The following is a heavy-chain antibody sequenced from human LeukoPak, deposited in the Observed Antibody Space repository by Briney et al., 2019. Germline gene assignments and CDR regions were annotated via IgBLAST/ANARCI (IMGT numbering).Heavy chain of an antibody. CDR3: ARTTNYDFGCGYYKDNWFDP. Sequence: SETLSLTCTVSGGSISSYYWRWIRQPPGKGLEWIGYIYYSGSTNYNPSLKSRVTISVDTSKNQFSLKLSSVTAADTAVYYCARTTNYDFGCGYYKDNWFDPWGQGTLVTVSS. J-gene: IGHJ5*02. D-gene: IGHD3-3*01. CDR2: IYYSGST. V-gene: IGHV4-59*01. CDR1: GGSISSYY.